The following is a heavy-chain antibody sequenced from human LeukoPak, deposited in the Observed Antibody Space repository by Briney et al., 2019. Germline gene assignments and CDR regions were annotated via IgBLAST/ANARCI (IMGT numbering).Heavy chain of an antibody. J-gene: IGHJ3*02. D-gene: IGHD2-15*01. Sequence: ASVKVSCKASGCTFTGYYMHWVRQAPGQGLEWMGWINPNSGGTNYAQKFQGRVTMTRDTSISTAYMELSRLRSDDTAVYYCARRYGGYCSGGSCYPDAFDIWGQGTMVTVSS. CDR2: INPNSGGT. CDR1: GCTFTGYY. CDR3: ARRYGGYCSGGSCYPDAFDI. V-gene: IGHV1-2*02.